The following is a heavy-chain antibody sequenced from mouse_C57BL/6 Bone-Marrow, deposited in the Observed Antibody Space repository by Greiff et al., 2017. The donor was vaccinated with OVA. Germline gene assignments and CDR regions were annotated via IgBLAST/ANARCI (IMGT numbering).Heavy chain of an antibody. D-gene: IGHD1-1*01. CDR3: ARQIITTVVATDFDY. V-gene: IGHV5-6*01. CDR1: GFTFSSYG. J-gene: IGHJ2*01. Sequence: EVHLVESGGDLVKPGGSLKLSCAASGFTFSSYGMSWVRQTPDKRLEWVATISSGGSYTYYPDSVKGRFTISRDNAKNTLYLQMSSLKSEDTAMYYCARQIITTVVATDFDYWGQGTTLTVSS. CDR2: ISSGGSYT.